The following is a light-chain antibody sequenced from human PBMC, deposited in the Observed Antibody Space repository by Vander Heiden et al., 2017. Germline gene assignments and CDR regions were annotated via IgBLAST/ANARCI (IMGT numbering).Light chain of an antibody. CDR2: KVF. V-gene: IGKV2-30*01. Sequence: DVVLTQSPLFLPVPPGQPASLSCKSSQTLVYTDGYTHLSWFQQRPGQSPRRLMNKVFNRDSGVPDRFSGSGSDTEFTLDISRVEAEDVAIYYCMQATHWPPTFGGGTTVEIK. CDR3: MQATHWPPT. CDR1: QTLVYTDGYTH. J-gene: IGKJ4*01.